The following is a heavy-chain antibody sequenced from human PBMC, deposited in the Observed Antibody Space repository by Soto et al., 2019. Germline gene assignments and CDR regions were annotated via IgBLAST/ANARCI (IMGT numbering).Heavy chain of an antibody. D-gene: IGHD2-21*01. J-gene: IGHJ6*02. Sequence: QVQLVQSGAEVKKPGASVKVSCKASGYTFASYGITWVRQAPGQGLECMGWINGYNGITKYAQKLQARVTMTTDISTSTAYMELRSLRSDDTAMYYCARVAGIGPPRGMDVWGQGTTVTVSS. CDR3: ARVAGIGPPRGMDV. CDR1: GYTFASYG. V-gene: IGHV1-18*01. CDR2: INGYNGIT.